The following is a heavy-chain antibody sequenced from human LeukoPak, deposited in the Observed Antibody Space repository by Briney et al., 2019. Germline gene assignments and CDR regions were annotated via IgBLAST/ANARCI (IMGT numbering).Heavy chain of an antibody. D-gene: IGHD2-2*01. CDR2: MNPNSGNT. Sequence: ASVKVSCKASGYTFSSYDINWVRHAPGQGLECMGWMNPNSGNTGYAQKFQGRVTMTRNTSISTAYMELSSLRSEDTAVYYCASTLGYCSSTSCYLSAFDIWGQGTMVTVSS. CDR1: GYTFSSYD. J-gene: IGHJ3*02. V-gene: IGHV1-8*01. CDR3: ASTLGYCSSTSCYLSAFDI.